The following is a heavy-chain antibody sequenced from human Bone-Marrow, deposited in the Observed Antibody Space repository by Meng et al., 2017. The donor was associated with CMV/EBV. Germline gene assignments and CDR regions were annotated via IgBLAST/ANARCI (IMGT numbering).Heavy chain of an antibody. J-gene: IGHJ4*02. CDR1: GFTFSSYW. V-gene: IGHV3-74*01. D-gene: IGHD3-10*01. CDR2: INSDGSST. Sequence: GESLKISCAASGFTFSSYWMHWVRQAPGKGLVWVSRINSDGSSTSYADSVKGRFTISRDNAKNTLYLQMNSLRAEDTAVYYCAKSPITMVRGVSGVPDYWGQGTLVTVSS. CDR3: AKSPITMVRGVSGVPDY.